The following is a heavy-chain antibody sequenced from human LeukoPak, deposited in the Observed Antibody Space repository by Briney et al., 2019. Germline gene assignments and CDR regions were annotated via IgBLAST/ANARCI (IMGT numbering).Heavy chain of an antibody. CDR2: ISSEENVV. J-gene: IGHJ4*02. CDR3: ARGGYHAYYLDY. Sequence: GGSLRLSCAASGFTFNSYSMNWVRQAPGEGLEWVSSISSEENVVYYADSVKGRFTISRDNAKNTLYLQMNSLRAEDTAVYYCARGGYHAYYLDYWGQGSLVTVSS. D-gene: IGHD5-18*01. V-gene: IGHV3-21*01. CDR1: GFTFNSYS.